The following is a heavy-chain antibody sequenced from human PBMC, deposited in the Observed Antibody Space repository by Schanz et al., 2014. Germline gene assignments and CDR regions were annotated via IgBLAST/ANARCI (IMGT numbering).Heavy chain of an antibody. J-gene: IGHJ6*02. Sequence: QVQLVQSGAEVKKPGSSVKVSCQAFGDTFSNYNIMWVRQVPGQGLEWLGRIMPLRGIGNNAWKFQDRLTITADKSMNITYMELSSLGTEDTAVYYCTRLRRADPNGFDVWGQGTTVTVS. D-gene: IGHD6-19*01. CDR2: IMPLRGIG. V-gene: IGHV1-69*02. CDR1: GDTFSNYN. CDR3: TRLRRADPNGFDV.